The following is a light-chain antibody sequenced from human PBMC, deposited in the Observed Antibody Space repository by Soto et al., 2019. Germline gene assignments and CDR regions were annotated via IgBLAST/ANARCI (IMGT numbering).Light chain of an antibody. CDR1: SGHSTYS. J-gene: IGLJ2*01. V-gene: IGLV4-69*01. CDR2: LNSDGSL. CDR3: QTWGPGFRV. Sequence: QLVLTQSPSASASPGASVKLTCTLSSGHSTYSIAWHQQQPEKGPRFLMNLNSDGSLSKGDGIPDRFSGSTSGAERYLTISSLQSEDEADYYCQTWGPGFRVFGGGTKLTVL.